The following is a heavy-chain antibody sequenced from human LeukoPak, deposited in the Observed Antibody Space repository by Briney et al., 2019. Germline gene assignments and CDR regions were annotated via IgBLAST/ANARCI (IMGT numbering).Heavy chain of an antibody. V-gene: IGHV4-34*01. D-gene: IGHD3-22*01. CDR2: ISYSGST. CDR3: AKQGRANSSGYYYPFDY. Sequence: SETLSLTCAVYGGSFSGYYWSWIRQPPGKGLEWIGSISYSGSTYYNPSLKSRVTISVDTSKNQFSLRLRSVTVADTAVYYCAKQGRANSSGYYYPFDYWGQGNLVTVSS. J-gene: IGHJ4*02. CDR1: GGSFSGYY.